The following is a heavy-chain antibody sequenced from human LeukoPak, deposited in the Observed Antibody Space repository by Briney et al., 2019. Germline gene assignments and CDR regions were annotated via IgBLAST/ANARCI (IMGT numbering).Heavy chain of an antibody. D-gene: IGHD2-21*01. CDR1: GFTFTTYY. V-gene: IGHV3-7*01. Sequence: GGSLRLSCAASGFTFTTYYMSWVRQAPGKGLEWVANINQDGSGKYYVDFVKGRFTISRDNAKKSLYLQMNSLRVEDTAAYYCARDGDGEKFPFDHWGQGTLVTVSS. CDR2: INQDGSGK. J-gene: IGHJ4*02. CDR3: ARDGDGEKFPFDH.